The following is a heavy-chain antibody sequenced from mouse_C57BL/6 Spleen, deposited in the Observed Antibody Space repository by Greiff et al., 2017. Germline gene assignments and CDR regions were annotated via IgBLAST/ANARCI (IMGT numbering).Heavy chain of an antibody. CDR3: QTAQATFDY. V-gene: IGHV1-59*01. D-gene: IGHD3-2*02. CDR1: GYTFTSYW. J-gene: IGHJ2*01. CDR2: IDPSDSYT. Sequence: QVQLQQSGAELVRPGTSVKLSCKASGYTFTSYWMHWVKQRPGQGLEWIGVIDPSDSYTNYNQKFKGKATLTVDTSSSTAYMQLSSLTSEDSAVYYCQTAQATFDYWSQGTTLTVSS.